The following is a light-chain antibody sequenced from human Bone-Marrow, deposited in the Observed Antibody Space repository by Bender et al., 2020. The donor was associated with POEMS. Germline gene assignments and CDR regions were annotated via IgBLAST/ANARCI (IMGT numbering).Light chain of an antibody. CDR3: QVWDSSSDHVL. V-gene: IGLV1-44*01. J-gene: IGLJ2*01. Sequence: QSVLTQPPSVSGTPGQRVTISCSGSGSNIGGYPVNWYQQLPGTAPRLLIYTNNERPSGVPDRFSGSSSGNTATLTISRVEAGDEADYYCQVWDSSSDHVLFGGGTKLTVL. CDR1: GSNIGGYP. CDR2: TNN.